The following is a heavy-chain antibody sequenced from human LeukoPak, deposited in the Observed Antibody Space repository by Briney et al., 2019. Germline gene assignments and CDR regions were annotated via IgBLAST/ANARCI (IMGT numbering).Heavy chain of an antibody. CDR3: AKGPYCSSTSCSPDDYYYMDV. CDR1: GFTFSSYG. V-gene: IGHV3-30*02. J-gene: IGHJ6*03. D-gene: IGHD2-2*01. CDR2: IQYDGSNK. Sequence: GGSLRLSCAASGFTFSSYGMHWVRQAPGKGLEWVAFIQYDGSNKYYADSVKGRFTISRDNSKNTLYLQMNSLRAEDTAVYYCAKGPYCSSTSCSPDDYYYMDVWGKGTTVTVSS.